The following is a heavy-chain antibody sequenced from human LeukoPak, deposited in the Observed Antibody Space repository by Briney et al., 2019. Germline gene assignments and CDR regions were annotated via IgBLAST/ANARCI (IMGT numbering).Heavy chain of an antibody. D-gene: IGHD2-8*01. CDR3: GRGNGHAFDI. J-gene: IGHJ3*02. CDR1: GLTFSSYW. V-gene: IGHV3-74*01. CDR2: INTYGSTT. Sequence: GGSLRLSCAASGLTFSSYWMHWVRQAPGKGLVWVSHINTYGSTTPYADSVKRRYTISRDNAKNTLYPKVSRLRAEDTAVYYCGRGNGHAFDIWGQGTMVTVSS.